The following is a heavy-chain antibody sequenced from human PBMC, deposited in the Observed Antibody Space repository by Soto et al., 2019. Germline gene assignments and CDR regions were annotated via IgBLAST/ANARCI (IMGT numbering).Heavy chain of an antibody. Sequence: QVQLMQSGAEVKKPGASVKVSCKASGYTFTTYDINWVRQAPGQGIEWMGWMNPNRTNTGYAEKFQGRVTMTRDTSISKAYMKLSSLRYDDTAVYYCVRGGFLSHDHVIIAPSTLGFDPWGQGTLVTVSS. CDR1: GYTFTTYD. D-gene: IGHD3-3*01. CDR3: VRGGFLSHDHVIIAPSTLGFDP. J-gene: IGHJ5*02. CDR2: MNPNRTNT. V-gene: IGHV1-8*01.